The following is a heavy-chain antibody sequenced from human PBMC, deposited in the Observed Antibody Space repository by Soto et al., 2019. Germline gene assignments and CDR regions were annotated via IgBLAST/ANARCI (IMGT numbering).Heavy chain of an antibody. V-gene: IGHV1-18*01. Sequence: ASVKVSCKASGYTFTNYGFSWVRQAPGQGLEWMGWISGYNGNTNYAQRLQGRVTMTADTSTSTAYMELRSLRSDDTAVYYCARETRFYYDSSGQNYWGQGTLVTVSS. J-gene: IGHJ4*02. CDR2: ISGYNGNT. CDR1: GYTFTNYG. CDR3: ARETRFYYDSSGQNY. D-gene: IGHD3-22*01.